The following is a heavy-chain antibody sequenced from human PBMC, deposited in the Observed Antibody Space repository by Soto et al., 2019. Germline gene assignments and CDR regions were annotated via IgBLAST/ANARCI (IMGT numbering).Heavy chain of an antibody. D-gene: IGHD3-10*01. J-gene: IGHJ4*02. V-gene: IGHV3-53*01. Sequence: EVQLVESGGGLIQPGGSLRLSCAVSGFTVSNNYMSWVRQAPGKGLEGVSVIYSGGYTAYGDSVKGRFTISRDNSKNPQYLQMKALRAGEPALYYGGTLPGGGGYWGQGTLVTVSS. CDR1: GFTVSNNY. CDR3: GTLPGGGGY. CDR2: IYSGGYT.